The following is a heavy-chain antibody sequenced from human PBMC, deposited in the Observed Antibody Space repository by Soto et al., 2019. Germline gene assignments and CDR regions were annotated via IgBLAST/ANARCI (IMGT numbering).Heavy chain of an antibody. CDR3: AKGSWVHHGSEGGNWLDP. CDR2: ISHSGSST. CDR1: GVTFSNYA. Sequence: EVQFLESGGGLVQPGGSLRLSCAASGVTFSNYAMNWVRQAPGKGLEWVSGISHSGSSTYYADSVKGRFTISRYNSKNTLFLQMNSLTAEDTAVYYCAKGSWVHHGSEGGNWLDPWGQGTLVTVSS. V-gene: IGHV3-23*01. D-gene: IGHD3-10*01. J-gene: IGHJ5*02.